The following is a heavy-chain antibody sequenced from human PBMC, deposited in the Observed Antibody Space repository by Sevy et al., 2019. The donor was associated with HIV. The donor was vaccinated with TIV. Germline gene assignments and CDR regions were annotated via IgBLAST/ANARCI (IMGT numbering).Heavy chain of an antibody. D-gene: IGHD6-13*01. Sequence: SETLSLTCAVYDGSFSGYYWSWIRQPPGKGLEWIGEINHSGSTNYNPSLKSRVTISVDTSKNQFSLKLSSVTAADTAVYYCARARIRSRQNFDYWGQGTLVTVSS. J-gene: IGHJ4*02. V-gene: IGHV4-34*01. CDR3: ARARIRSRQNFDY. CDR1: DGSFSGYY. CDR2: INHSGST.